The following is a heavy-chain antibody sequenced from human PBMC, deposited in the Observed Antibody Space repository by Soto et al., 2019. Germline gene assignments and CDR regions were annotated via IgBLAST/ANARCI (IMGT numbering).Heavy chain of an antibody. CDR1: GFTFSSYG. Sequence: GGSLRLSCAASGFTFSSYGMHWVRQAPGKGLERVAVLSYDGSNKYYADSVKCRFTISRDNSKNTLYLQMNSLRAEDTAVYYCAKDPGLTPYDSSGYYYVGYFDYWGQGTLVTVSS. V-gene: IGHV3-30*18. CDR3: AKDPGLTPYDSSGYYYVGYFDY. D-gene: IGHD3-22*01. J-gene: IGHJ4*02. CDR2: LSYDGSNK.